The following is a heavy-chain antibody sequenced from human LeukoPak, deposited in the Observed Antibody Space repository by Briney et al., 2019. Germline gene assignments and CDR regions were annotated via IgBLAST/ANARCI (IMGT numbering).Heavy chain of an antibody. D-gene: IGHD4-17*01. CDR1: GGSISSYY. J-gene: IGHJ6*03. Sequence: SETLSLTCTVSGGSISSYYWSWIRQPPGKGLEWIGYIYYSGSTNYNPSLKSRVTISVDTSKNQFSLKLSSVTAADTAVYYCARSTVYYYYYMDVWGKGTTVTVSS. CDR2: IYYSGST. V-gene: IGHV4-59*01. CDR3: ARSTVYYYYYMDV.